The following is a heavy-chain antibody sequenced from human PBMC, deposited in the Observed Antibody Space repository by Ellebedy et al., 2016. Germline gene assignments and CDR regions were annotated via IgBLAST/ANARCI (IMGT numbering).Heavy chain of an antibody. Sequence: ASVKVSCKASGYTFTSYAMHWVRQAPGQRLEWMGWINAGNGNTKYSQKFQGRVTITRDTSASTAYMELSSLRFEDTAVYYCARDRGVYCSGGSCWFDPWGQGTLVTVSS. CDR3: ARDRGVYCSGGSCWFDP. V-gene: IGHV1-3*01. D-gene: IGHD2-15*01. CDR1: GYTFTSYA. CDR2: INAGNGNT. J-gene: IGHJ5*02.